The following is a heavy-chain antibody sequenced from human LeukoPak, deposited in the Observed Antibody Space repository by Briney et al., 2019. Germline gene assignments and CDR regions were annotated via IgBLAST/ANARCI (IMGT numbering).Heavy chain of an antibody. CDR1: GFTFSSYW. CDR2: IKQDGSEK. CDR3: ARASVSLRYFDWYENGAFDI. V-gene: IGHV3-7*01. J-gene: IGHJ3*02. D-gene: IGHD3-9*01. Sequence: GGSLRLSCAASGFTFSSYWMSWVRQAPGKGLEWVANIKQDGSEKYYVGSVKGRFTISRDNAKNSLYLQMNSLRAEDTAVYYCARASVSLRYFDWYENGAFDIWGQGTMVTVSS.